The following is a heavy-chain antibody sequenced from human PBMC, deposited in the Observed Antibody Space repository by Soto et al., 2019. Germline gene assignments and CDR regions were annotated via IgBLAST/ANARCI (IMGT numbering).Heavy chain of an antibody. CDR3: ARDSADYCYCSGYRYDYGMDV. Sequence: SETLSLTCTVSGGSISSYYWSWIRQPPGKGLEWIGYIYYSGSTNYNPSLKSRVTISVDTSKNQFSLKLSSVTAADTAVYYCARDSADYCYCSGYRYDYGMDVWGQGTTVPVSS. CDR2: IYYSGST. D-gene: IGHD3-22*01. V-gene: IGHV4-59*01. CDR1: GGSISSYY. J-gene: IGHJ6*02.